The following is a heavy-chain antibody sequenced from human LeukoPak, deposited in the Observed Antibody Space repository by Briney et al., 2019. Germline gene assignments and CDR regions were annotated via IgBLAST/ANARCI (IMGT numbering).Heavy chain of an antibody. J-gene: IGHJ4*02. Sequence: PGGSLRLSCAASGFTFSSYAMSWVRQAPGKGLEWVSAISGSGGSTYYADSVKGRFTISRDNSKNTLYLQMNSLRAEDTAVYYCAKAPYYYDSSGYYDYFDYWGQGTLVTVSS. CDR2: ISGSGGST. CDR1: GFTFSSYA. D-gene: IGHD3-22*01. CDR3: AKAPYYYDSSGYYDYFDY. V-gene: IGHV3-23*01.